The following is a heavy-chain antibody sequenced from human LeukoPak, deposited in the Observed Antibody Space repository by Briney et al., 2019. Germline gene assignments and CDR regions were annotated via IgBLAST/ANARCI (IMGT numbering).Heavy chain of an antibody. CDR3: ASIPTYYYDSSGSAVDY. D-gene: IGHD3-22*01. Sequence: GGSLRLSCAASGFTFSGYYMSWIRQAPGKGLEWVSYISSSSSYTNYADSVKGRFTISRDNAKNSLYLQMNSLRAEDTAVYYCASIPTYYYDSSGSAVDYWGQGTLVTVSS. CDR2: ISSSSSYT. CDR1: GFTFSGYY. V-gene: IGHV3-11*03. J-gene: IGHJ4*02.